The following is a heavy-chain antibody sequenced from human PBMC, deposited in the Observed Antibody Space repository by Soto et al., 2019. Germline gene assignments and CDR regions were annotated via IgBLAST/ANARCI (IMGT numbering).Heavy chain of an antibody. V-gene: IGHV3-66*01. J-gene: IGHJ6*02. CDR2: IYSGGST. CDR3: ARAPYYDFWHGMDV. D-gene: IGHD3-3*01. CDR1: GFTVSSNY. Sequence: EVQLVESGGGLVQPGGSLRLSCAASGFTVSSNYMSWVRQAPGKGLEWVSVIYSGGSTYYADSVKGRFTISRDNSKNTLYLQMNSLRAEDTAVYYCARAPYYDFWHGMDVWGQGTTVTVSS.